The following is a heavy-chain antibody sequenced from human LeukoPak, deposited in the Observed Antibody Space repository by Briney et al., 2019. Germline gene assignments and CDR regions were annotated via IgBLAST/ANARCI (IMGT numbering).Heavy chain of an antibody. V-gene: IGHV6-1*01. D-gene: IGHD3-22*01. CDR3: ARDQRYYDSSGYYPSDAFDI. CDR2: TYYRSKWYN. J-gene: IGHJ3*02. Sequence: SQTLSLTCAISGDSVSSNSAAWNWIRQSPSRGLEWLGRTYYRSKWYNDYAVSVKSRITINPDTSKNQFSLQLNSVTPEDTAVYYCARDQRYYDSSGYYPSDAFDIWGQGTMVTVSS. CDR1: GDSVSSNSAA.